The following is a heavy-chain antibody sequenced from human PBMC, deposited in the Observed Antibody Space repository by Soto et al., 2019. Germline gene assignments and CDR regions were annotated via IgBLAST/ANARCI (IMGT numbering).Heavy chain of an antibody. CDR2: INPSGGST. CDR1: GYTFTSYY. CDR3: SVLDNIAAAGYYYYIDV. J-gene: IGHJ6*03. D-gene: IGHD6-13*01. V-gene: IGHV1-46*01. Sequence: ASVKVSCKASGYTFTSYYMHWVRQAPGQGLEWMGIINPSGGSTSYAQKFQGRVNMTRDTSTSTVYMELSSLRSEDKAVYYCSVLDNIAAAGYYYYIDVWGKGTSVTVSS.